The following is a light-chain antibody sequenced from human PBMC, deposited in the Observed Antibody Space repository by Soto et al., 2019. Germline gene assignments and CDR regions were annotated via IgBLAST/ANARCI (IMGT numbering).Light chain of an antibody. CDR3: QQYYSYPPT. V-gene: IGKV1-5*03. CDR1: QSISVW. J-gene: IGKJ1*01. Sequence: DIQMTQSPSTLSASVGDRVTITCRASQSISVWLAWYQQKAGKAPNLLIYKASRLESGVPSRFSGSGSGTDFTLTISCLQSEDFATYYCQQYYSYPPTFGQGTKVDI. CDR2: KAS.